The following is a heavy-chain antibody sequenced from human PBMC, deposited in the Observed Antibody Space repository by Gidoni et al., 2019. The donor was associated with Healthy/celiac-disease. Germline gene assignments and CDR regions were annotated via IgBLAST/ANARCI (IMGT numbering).Heavy chain of an antibody. CDR2: IYHSGST. CDR3: ARAPYYFDY. J-gene: IGHJ4*02. V-gene: IGHV4-38-2*01. Sequence: QVQLPESGPGLVKPSETLSLTCAVSGYSISSGYYWGWIRQPPGKGLEWIGSIYHSGSTYYNPSLKSRVTISVDTSKNQFSLKLSSVTAADTAVYYCARAPYYFDYWGQGTLVTVSS. CDR1: GYSISSGYY.